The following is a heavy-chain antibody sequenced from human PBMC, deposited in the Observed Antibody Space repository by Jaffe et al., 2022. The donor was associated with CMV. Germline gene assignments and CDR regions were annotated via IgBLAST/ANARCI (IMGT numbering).Heavy chain of an antibody. Sequence: EVQLVQSGAEVKKPGESLRISCKGSGYSFTSYWISWVRQMPGKGLEWMGRIDPSDSYTNYSPSFQGHVTISADKSISTAYLQWSSLKASDTAMYYCARLLGGAEWLVTTLINWGQGTLVTVSS. CDR2: IDPSDSYT. V-gene: IGHV5-10-1*03. J-gene: IGHJ4*02. CDR3: ARLLGGAEWLVTTLIN. D-gene: IGHD6-19*01. CDR1: GYSFTSYW.